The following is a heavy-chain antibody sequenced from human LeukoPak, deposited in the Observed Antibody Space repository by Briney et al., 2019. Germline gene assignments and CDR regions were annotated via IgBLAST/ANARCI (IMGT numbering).Heavy chain of an antibody. CDR1: GGTFSSYS. D-gene: IGHD1-26*01. J-gene: IGHJ4*02. Sequence: ASVKVSCKASGGTFSSYSISWVRQAPGQGLEWMGGIIPIFDTADYAQKFQGRVTITADESTSTAYMELSSLRSEDTAVYYCARVLGSVYYHNSGSYYGMTDYWGQGTLVTVSS. CDR2: IIPIFDTA. V-gene: IGHV1-69*13. CDR3: ARVLGSVYYHNSGSYYGMTDY.